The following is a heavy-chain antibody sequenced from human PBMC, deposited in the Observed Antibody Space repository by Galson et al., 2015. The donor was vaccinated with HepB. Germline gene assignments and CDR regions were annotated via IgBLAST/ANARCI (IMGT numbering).Heavy chain of an antibody. Sequence: SLRLSCAASGFSFSSYAMSWVRQAPGKGLEWVSAISSSGANTYYADSVKGRFAISRDNSKPTLYLQMNSLRAEDTAVYYCAKVGQQLVRGPYYYYGMDVWGQGTTVTVSS. V-gene: IGHV3-23*01. J-gene: IGHJ6*02. CDR1: GFSFSSYA. CDR3: AKVGQQLVRGPYYYYGMDV. CDR2: ISSSGANT. D-gene: IGHD6-13*01.